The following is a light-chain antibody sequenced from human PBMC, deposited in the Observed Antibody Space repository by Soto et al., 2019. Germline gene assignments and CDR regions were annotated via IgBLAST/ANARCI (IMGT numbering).Light chain of an antibody. Sequence: QSVLTQPASVSGSPGQSITISCSGISNDVGAYNFVSWYQQHPGRAPKLILYDVTSRPSNVSNRFSGSKSGNTASLSISGLRPQDEADYFCSSYTRTATRYVFGSGTKLTVL. J-gene: IGLJ1*01. V-gene: IGLV2-14*03. CDR2: DVT. CDR1: SNDVGAYNF. CDR3: SSYTRTATRYV.